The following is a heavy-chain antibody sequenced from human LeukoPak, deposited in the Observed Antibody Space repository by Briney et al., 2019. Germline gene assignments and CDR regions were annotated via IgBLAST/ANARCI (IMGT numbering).Heavy chain of an antibody. J-gene: IGHJ4*02. Sequence: GGSLRLSCAASGFTFSTYTMNWVRQAPGKGLGWVSSISGSTLYIYYADSVKGRFTISRDNAKNSLYLQMNSLRADDTAVYYCARDLGSIAVAPVGGWGQGTLVTVSS. CDR3: ARDLGSIAVAPVGG. CDR1: GFTFSTYT. V-gene: IGHV3-21*01. CDR2: ISGSTLYI. D-gene: IGHD6-19*01.